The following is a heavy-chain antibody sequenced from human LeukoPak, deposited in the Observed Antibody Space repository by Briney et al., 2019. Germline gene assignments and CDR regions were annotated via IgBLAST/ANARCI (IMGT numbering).Heavy chain of an antibody. D-gene: IGHD3-3*01. Sequence: ASETLSLTCAVSGYSISSGYYWGWIRQPPGKGLEWIGSIYHSGSTYYNPSLKSRVTISVDTSKNQFSLKLSSVTAADTAVHYCARHSPSGITISGVDSSFQFWGQGTLVTVSS. CDR1: GYSISSGYY. V-gene: IGHV4-38-2*01. J-gene: IGHJ1*01. CDR3: ARHSPSGITISGVDSSFQF. CDR2: IYHSGST.